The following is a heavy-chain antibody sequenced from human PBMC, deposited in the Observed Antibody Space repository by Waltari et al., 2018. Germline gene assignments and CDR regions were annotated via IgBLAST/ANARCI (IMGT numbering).Heavy chain of an antibody. CDR2: IYPGDSDT. CDR1: GYSFTSYW. CDR3: ARRITISGNGMDV. Sequence: EVQLVQSGAEVKKPGESLKISCKGSGYSFTSYWIRWVRQMPGKGLEWLGIIYPGDSDTRYSPSFQGQVTISADKSSSTAYLQWSSLKASDTAMYYFARRITISGNGMDVWGQGTTVTVSS. J-gene: IGHJ6*02. D-gene: IGHD3-3*01. V-gene: IGHV5-51*01.